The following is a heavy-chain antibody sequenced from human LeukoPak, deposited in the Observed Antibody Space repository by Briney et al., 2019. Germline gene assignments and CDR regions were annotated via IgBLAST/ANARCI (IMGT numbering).Heavy chain of an antibody. CDR2: ISKDGSDK. D-gene: IGHD3-10*01. CDR1: GVTISNYA. CDR3: VREGTYFFASGSFQGYYFDN. J-gene: IGHJ4*02. Sequence: GGSLRLSCAAPGVTISNYAMHWVRQSPGKGLEWVAVISKDGSDKHHADSVKGRFTVSRDNSKRTVYLQMDRLRVEDTAIYYCVREGTYFFASGSFQGYYFDNWGQGTLVTVSS. V-gene: IGHV3-30*03.